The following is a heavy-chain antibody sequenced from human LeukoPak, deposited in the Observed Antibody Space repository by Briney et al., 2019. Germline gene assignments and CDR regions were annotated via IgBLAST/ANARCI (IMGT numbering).Heavy chain of an antibody. D-gene: IGHD2-21*01. J-gene: IGHJ4*02. V-gene: IGHV3-72*01. CDR1: GVTLSDHH. CDR3: AKFTRSSGDCL. CDR2: TRDKARSYRT. Sequence: GGSLRLSCAASGVTLSDHHMDWVRQAPGKGLEWVGRTRDKARSYRTEYAASVDGRFTISRDDSKNSVYLQMNSLRAGDTAVYYCAKFTRSSGDCLWGQEILVTVSS.